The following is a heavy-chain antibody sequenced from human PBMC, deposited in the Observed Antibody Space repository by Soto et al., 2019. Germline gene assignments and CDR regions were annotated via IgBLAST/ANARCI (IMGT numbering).Heavy chain of an antibody. Sequence: GGSLRLSCEASGFTFNTYGMHWVRQAPGKGLEWVALIWYDGSSENYADSVKGRFTISRDKSKNTLYLQMNSLRVEDTAVYYCARDWYSSSWLDYWGQGTLVTVSS. CDR1: GFTFNTYG. CDR3: ARDWYSSSWLDY. CDR2: IWYDGSSE. V-gene: IGHV3-33*01. D-gene: IGHD6-13*01. J-gene: IGHJ4*02.